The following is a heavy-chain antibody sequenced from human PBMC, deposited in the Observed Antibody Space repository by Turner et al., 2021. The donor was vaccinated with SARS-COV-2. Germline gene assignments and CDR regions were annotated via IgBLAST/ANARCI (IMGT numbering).Heavy chain of an antibody. J-gene: IGHJ6*02. D-gene: IGHD2-15*01. CDR2: VSGSGGGT. CDR3: ARYCSGGSCYSFGYYYYGMDV. CDR1: GFTFSTYA. Sequence: EVQLWESGGGLVQPGGSLRLSCAASGFTFSTYAMSWVRQAPGMGLEWVSAVSGSGGGTFYADSVKGRVTISRDNSKNTLYLQMNSLRAEDTAVYYCARYCSGGSCYSFGYYYYGMDVWGQGTTVTVSS. V-gene: IGHV3-23*01.